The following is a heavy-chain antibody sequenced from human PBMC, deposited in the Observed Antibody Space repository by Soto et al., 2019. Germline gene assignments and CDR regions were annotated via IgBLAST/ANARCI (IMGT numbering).Heavy chain of an antibody. D-gene: IGHD3-9*01. CDR2: INSNSGDT. J-gene: IGHJ6*02. CDR3: ARDARGTRGFDEMDI. V-gene: IGHV1-2*02. CDR1: GYIFTGYH. Sequence: ASVKGSCKASGYIFTGYHIHWVRQAPGRGLEWMGWINSNSGDTEYAQNFQGRVTMTRDTSFNLVYMEMSGLMSDDTAVYYCARDARGTRGFDEMDIWGQGTTVTVSS.